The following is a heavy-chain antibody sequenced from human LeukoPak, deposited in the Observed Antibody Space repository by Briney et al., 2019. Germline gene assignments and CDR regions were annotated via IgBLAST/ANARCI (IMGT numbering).Heavy chain of an antibody. CDR1: GFTFSSYG. V-gene: IGHV3-33*01. CDR2: IWYDGSNK. J-gene: IGHJ4*02. D-gene: IGHD3-22*01. CDR3: ARAYYDSSGHYEYCFDY. Sequence: PGRSLGLSCATSGFTFSSYGMHWVRQAPGKGLEWVAVIWYDGSNKYYADSVKGRFTISRDNSKSTLYLQMNSLRVEDTAVYYCARAYYDSSGHYEYCFDYWGRGTLVTVAS.